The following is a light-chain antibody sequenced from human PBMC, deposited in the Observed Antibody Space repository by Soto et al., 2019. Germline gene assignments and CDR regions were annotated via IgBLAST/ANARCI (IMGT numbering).Light chain of an antibody. V-gene: IGKV3-20*01. CDR1: QSVSSSY. J-gene: IGKJ1*01. CDR3: QQYGSSPFVT. CDR2: GAS. Sequence: MVLSQSPGTLSLSPGERATLSCRASQSVSSSYLAWYQQKPGQAPRLLIYGASSRATGIPDRFSGSGSGTDFTLTISRLEPEDFAVYYCQQYGSSPFVTFGQGTKVDIK.